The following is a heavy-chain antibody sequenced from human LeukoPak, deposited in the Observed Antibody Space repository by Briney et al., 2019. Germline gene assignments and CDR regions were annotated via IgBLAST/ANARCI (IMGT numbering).Heavy chain of an antibody. CDR3: ARNYYGSGSFSYGMDV. D-gene: IGHD3-10*01. Sequence: PSETLSLTCTVSGGSISSYYWNWIRQPPGKGLEWIGYISYSGSTNYSPSLKSRVTISVDTSKNQFSLKLSSVTAADTAVYYCARNYYGSGSFSYGMDVWGQGTTVTVS. V-gene: IGHV4-59*08. CDR2: ISYSGST. CDR1: GGSISSYY. J-gene: IGHJ6*02.